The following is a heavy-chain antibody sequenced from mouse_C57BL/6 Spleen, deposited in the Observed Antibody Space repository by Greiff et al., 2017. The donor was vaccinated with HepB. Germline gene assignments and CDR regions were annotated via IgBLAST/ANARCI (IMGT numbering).Heavy chain of an antibody. CDR2: IYPGNGDT. CDR1: GYTFTSYN. D-gene: IGHD2-13*01. V-gene: IGHV1-12*01. Sequence: ESGAELVRPGASVKMSCKASGYTFTSYNMHWVKQTPRQGLEWIGAIYPGNGDTSYNQKFKGKATLTVDKSSSTAYMQLSSLTSEDSAVYFCARGGYGDYDYAMDYWGQGTSVTVSS. CDR3: ARGGYGDYDYAMDY. J-gene: IGHJ4*01.